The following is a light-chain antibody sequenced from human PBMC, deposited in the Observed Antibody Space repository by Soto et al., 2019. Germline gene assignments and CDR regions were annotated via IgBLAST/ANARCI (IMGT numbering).Light chain of an antibody. Sequence: QSALTQPPSASGSPGQSVTISCTGTSSDVGTYNYVSWYQQHPGKAPKLLIYEVTKRPSGVPDRFSGSKSGNTASLTVSGLQAEDEADYYCASYVGNSNLVFGGGTKLTVL. J-gene: IGLJ3*02. CDR1: SSDVGTYNY. V-gene: IGLV2-8*01. CDR3: ASYVGNSNLV. CDR2: EVT.